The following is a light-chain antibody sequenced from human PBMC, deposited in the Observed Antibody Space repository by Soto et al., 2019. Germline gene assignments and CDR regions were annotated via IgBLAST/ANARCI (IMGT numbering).Light chain of an antibody. V-gene: IGLV1-40*01. Sequence: CPGTSSNIGAGYDIHWYQQPPGTAPKLVIYNXHNRPSGVPDRFSGSKSGTSGSLAITGLQAEDEADYFCQSYDGTLTGVIFGGGTKLTVL. CDR2: NXH. J-gene: IGLJ2*01. CDR1: SSNIGAGYD. CDR3: QSYDGTLTGVI.